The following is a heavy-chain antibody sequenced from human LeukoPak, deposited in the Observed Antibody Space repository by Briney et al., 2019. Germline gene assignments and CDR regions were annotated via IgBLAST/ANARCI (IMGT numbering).Heavy chain of an antibody. V-gene: IGHV4-61*02. Sequence: PSQTLSLICTVSGGSISSGSYYWSWIRQPAGKGLEWIGRIYTSGSTNYNPSLKSRVTISVDTSKNQFSLKLNSVTAADTAVYYCARDRGPARSGWHGPPSNWFDPWGQGTLVTVSS. J-gene: IGHJ5*02. CDR2: IYTSGST. CDR3: ARDRGPARSGWHGPPSNWFDP. CDR1: GGSISSGSYY. D-gene: IGHD6-19*01.